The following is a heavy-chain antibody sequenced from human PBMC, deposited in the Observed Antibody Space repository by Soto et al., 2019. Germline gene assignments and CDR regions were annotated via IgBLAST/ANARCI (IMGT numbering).Heavy chain of an antibody. CDR1: GFTFSSYA. CDR2: ISYDGSNK. J-gene: IGHJ4*02. D-gene: IGHD6-6*01. Sequence: QVQLVESGGGVVQPGRSLRLSCAASGFTFSSYAMHWVRQAPGKGLEWVAVISYDGSNKYYADSVKGRFTISRDNSKNTLYLQMNSLRAEDTAVYYCARDVIAARPGPVDYWGQGTLVTVSP. V-gene: IGHV3-30-3*01. CDR3: ARDVIAARPGPVDY.